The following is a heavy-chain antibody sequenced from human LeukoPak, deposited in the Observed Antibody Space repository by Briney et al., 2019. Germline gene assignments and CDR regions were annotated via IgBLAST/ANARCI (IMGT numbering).Heavy chain of an antibody. V-gene: IGHV4-59*08. CDR2: IYYSGST. Sequence: PSETLSLTCTVSGDSISSDYWSWIRQPPGKGLEWMGYIYYSGSTNYNPSLKSRATTSLDTSRNQFSLKLTSVTAADPAVYFCANPGGNYYGWFAPWGQGTLVTVSS. CDR3: ANPGGNYYGWFAP. CDR1: GDSISSDY. D-gene: IGHD1-26*01. J-gene: IGHJ5*02.